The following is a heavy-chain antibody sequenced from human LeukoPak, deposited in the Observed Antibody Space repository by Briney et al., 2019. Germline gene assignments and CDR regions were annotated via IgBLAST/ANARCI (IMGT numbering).Heavy chain of an antibody. D-gene: IGHD6-25*01. V-gene: IGHV3-30*18. Sequence: GGSLRLSCAASGFTFSSYGMHWVRQAPGKGLEWVAVISYDGSNKYYADSVKGRFTISRDNSKSTLYLQMNSLRAEDTAVYYCAKDGGYPEYFQHWGQGTLVTVSS. CDR2: ISYDGSNK. CDR3: AKDGGYPEYFQH. J-gene: IGHJ1*01. CDR1: GFTFSSYG.